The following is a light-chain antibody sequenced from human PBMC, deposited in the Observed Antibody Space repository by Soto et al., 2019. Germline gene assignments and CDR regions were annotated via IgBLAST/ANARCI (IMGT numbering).Light chain of an antibody. J-gene: IGKJ5*01. Sequence: VMTQSPATLSVSPGERATLSCRASQSVGGDLAWYQQKPGQAPRLLIYGASSRATGIPDRFSGSGSGTDFTLTISRLEPEDFAVYYCQQRSNWPSITFGQGTRLEIK. CDR3: QQRSNWPSIT. CDR1: QSVGGD. CDR2: GAS. V-gene: IGKV3D-20*02.